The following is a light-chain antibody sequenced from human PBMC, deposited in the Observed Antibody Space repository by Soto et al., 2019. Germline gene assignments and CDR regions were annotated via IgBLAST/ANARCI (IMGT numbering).Light chain of an antibody. J-gene: IGLJ2*01. CDR1: GSNIGAGYD. Sequence: QSVLTQPPSVSGAPGQGVTISCTGGGSNIGAGYDVHWYQQLPGTAPKLPIYGNSNRPSGVPDRFSGSKSGTSASLAITGLQAEDEADYYCQSYDSSLSGSVVFGGGTQLTVL. CDR3: QSYDSSLSGSVV. V-gene: IGLV1-40*01. CDR2: GNS.